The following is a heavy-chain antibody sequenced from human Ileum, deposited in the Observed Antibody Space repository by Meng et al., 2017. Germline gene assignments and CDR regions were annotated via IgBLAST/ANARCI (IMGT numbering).Heavy chain of an antibody. V-gene: IGHV4-34*01. CDR3: SRTSYYDNSGYYPG. J-gene: IGHJ4*02. CDR2: INHSGST. D-gene: IGHD3-22*01. CDR1: GGSFSGYY. Sequence: QVQLQQWGGRLFKPSETLSLTCAVYGGSFSGYYWSWIRQPPGKGLEWIGEINHSGSTNYNPSLKSRVTISVDTSKNQFSLKLSSVTAADTAVYYCSRTSYYDNSGYYPGWGQGTLVTVSS.